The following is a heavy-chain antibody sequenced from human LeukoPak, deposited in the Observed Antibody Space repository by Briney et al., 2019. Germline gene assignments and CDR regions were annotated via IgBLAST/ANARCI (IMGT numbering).Heavy chain of an antibody. CDR1: GGSISSSSYY. V-gene: IGHV4-39*07. D-gene: IGHD3-3*01. CDR2: IYYSGST. J-gene: IGHJ5*02. Sequence: SETLSLTCTVSGGSISSSSYYWGWIRQPPGKGLEWIGSIYYSGSTYYNPSLKSRVTISVDTSKNQFSLKLSSVTAADTAVYYCARGNYDSGWFDPWGQGTLVTVSS. CDR3: ARGNYDSGWFDP.